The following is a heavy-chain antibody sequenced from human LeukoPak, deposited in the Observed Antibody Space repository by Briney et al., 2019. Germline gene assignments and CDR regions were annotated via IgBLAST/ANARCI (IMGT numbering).Heavy chain of an antibody. CDR3: AREAYCGGDCSFFDR. Sequence: SDTLSHTCTLSGXSISRYYWSWLRHPAGEALEWIVHIYNRGSTNYNPSLKSRVTMSVDTSNNQFSLKLSSVTAADTAVYYCAREAYCGGDCSFFDRWGQGTLVTVAS. CDR2: IYNRGST. D-gene: IGHD2-21*02. J-gene: IGHJ5*02. V-gene: IGHV4-4*07. CDR1: GXSISRYY.